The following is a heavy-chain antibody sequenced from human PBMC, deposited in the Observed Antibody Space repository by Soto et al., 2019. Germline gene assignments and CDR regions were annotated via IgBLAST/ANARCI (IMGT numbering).Heavy chain of an antibody. CDR3: ARDARQWLVAGYYYYYYGLDV. CDR2: ISYDGSNK. D-gene: IGHD6-19*01. J-gene: IGHJ6*02. CDR1: GFIFISYA. Sequence: GGSLRLSCAASGFIFISYAMHWVRQAPGKGLEWVAVISYDGSNKYYADSVKGRFTISRDNSKNTLYLQMNSLGAEDTAVYYCARDARQWLVAGYYYYYYGLDVWGQGTTVTVSS. V-gene: IGHV3-30-3*01.